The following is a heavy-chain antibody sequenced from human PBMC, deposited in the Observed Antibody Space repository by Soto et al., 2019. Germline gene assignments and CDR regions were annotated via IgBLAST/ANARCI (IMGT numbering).Heavy chain of an antibody. D-gene: IGHD6-6*01. CDR3: AKGDGRIVARHFDF. Sequence: EVQLLESGGGLVQPGGSLRLSCAASGFTFSSYAMYWVRQAPGKGLEWVSGISSGGGSPYYADSVKGRFPISRDNSKNTLYLQMNSLRAEDRAVYYCAKGDGRIVARHFDFWGQGTLVTVSS. J-gene: IGHJ4*02. CDR1: GFTFSSYA. CDR2: ISSGGGSP. V-gene: IGHV3-23*01.